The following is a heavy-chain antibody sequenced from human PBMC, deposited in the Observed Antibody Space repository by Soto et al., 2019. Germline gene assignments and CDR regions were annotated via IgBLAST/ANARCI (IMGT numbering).Heavy chain of an antibody. CDR3: ARGGYYDSSGSRNYYYYGMNV. Sequence: DSVKVSCKASGYTFTSYVSNWVRQAPGQGLEWLGWISAYDGNTNYAQILQGRVSMTTDTSTNTAYMEVRSLRSDDTAVYYCARGGYYDSSGSRNYYYYGMNVWGQGTTVTVSS. CDR2: ISAYDGNT. CDR1: GYTFTSYV. J-gene: IGHJ6*02. D-gene: IGHD3-22*01. V-gene: IGHV1-18*01.